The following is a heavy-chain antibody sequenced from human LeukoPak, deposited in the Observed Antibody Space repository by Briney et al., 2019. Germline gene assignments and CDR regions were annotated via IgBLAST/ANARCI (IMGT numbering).Heavy chain of an antibody. J-gene: IGHJ4*02. CDR1: GGTFSSYA. D-gene: IGHD1-26*01. CDR3: ASLVSPYRYSGSYGGSY. V-gene: IGHV1-69*13. CDR2: IIPIFGTA. Sequence: EASVKVSCKASGGTFSSYAISWVRQAPGQGLEWMGGIIPIFGTANYAQKFQGRDTITADESTSTAYMELSSLRSEDTAVYYCASLVSPYRYSGSYGGSYWGQGTLVTVSS.